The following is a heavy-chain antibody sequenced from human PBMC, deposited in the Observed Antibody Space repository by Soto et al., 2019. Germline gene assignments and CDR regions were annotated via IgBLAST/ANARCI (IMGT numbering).Heavy chain of an antibody. CDR3: ARDRIGTIFGVVSAGPNWFDP. CDR2: ISAYNGNT. Sequence: ASVKVSCKASGYTFTSYGISWVRQAPGQGLEWMGWISAYNGNTNYAQKLQGRVTMTTDTSTSTAYMELRSLRSDDTAVYYCARDRIGTIFGVVSAGPNWFDPWGQGTMVTVYS. V-gene: IGHV1-18*01. D-gene: IGHD3-3*01. J-gene: IGHJ5*02. CDR1: GYTFTSYG.